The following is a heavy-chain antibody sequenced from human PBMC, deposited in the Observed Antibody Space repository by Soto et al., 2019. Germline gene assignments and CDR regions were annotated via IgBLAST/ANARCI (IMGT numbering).Heavy chain of an antibody. D-gene: IGHD6-19*01. Sequence: PGESLKISCQVAGYSFANYWMGWVRQMPGEGLEWMGFSDRRESNMRYSPACQGQVTSSAETSISSGYLQWSSLNASDTAPYYCARRTSTSGWRHYFDFWGQGALVTVSS. CDR1: GYSFANYW. CDR2: SDRRESNM. J-gene: IGHJ4*02. CDR3: ARRTSTSGWRHYFDF. V-gene: IGHV5-51*01.